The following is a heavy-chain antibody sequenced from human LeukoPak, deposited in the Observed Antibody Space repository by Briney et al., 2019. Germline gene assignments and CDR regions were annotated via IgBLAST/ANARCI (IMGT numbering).Heavy chain of an antibody. CDR1: GFTFSSYA. D-gene: IGHD3-22*01. Sequence: GKSLRLSCAASGFTFSSYAMHWVRQAPGKGLEWVAVISYDGSNKYYSDSVKGRFTISRDKSKNTLYLQMNSLRAEDTAVYYCARDYYYDESGQPVRLDYWGQGTLVTVS. CDR2: ISYDGSNK. V-gene: IGHV3-30*14. J-gene: IGHJ4*02. CDR3: ARDYYYDESGQPVRLDY.